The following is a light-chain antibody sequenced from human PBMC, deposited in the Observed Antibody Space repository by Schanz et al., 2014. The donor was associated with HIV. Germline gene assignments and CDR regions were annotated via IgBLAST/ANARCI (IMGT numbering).Light chain of an antibody. CDR3: QQYGSSSWT. V-gene: IGKV3-20*01. CDR1: QSVSSSY. CDR2: GAS. J-gene: IGKJ1*01. Sequence: EIVLTQSPGTLSLSPGERATLSCRASQSVSSSYLAWYQQKPGQAPRLLIYGASSRANGIPARFSGAGSGTDFTLTISRLEPEDFAVYYCQQYGSSSWTFGQGTKVDLK.